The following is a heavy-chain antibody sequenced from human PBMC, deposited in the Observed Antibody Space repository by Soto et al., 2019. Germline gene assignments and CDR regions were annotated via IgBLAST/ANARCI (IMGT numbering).Heavy chain of an antibody. D-gene: IGHD5-18*01. V-gene: IGHV3-23*01. Sequence: VGSLRLSCAASGFTFSSYAMSWVRQAPGKGLEWVSTISGSDGRTYSTDSVKGRSTISRDNSRNTAYLQMNSLRVEDTAVYYCAKGVSQYTPLALFDYWGRGTLVTVSS. CDR3: AKGVSQYTPLALFDY. J-gene: IGHJ4*02. CDR1: GFTFSSYA. CDR2: ISGSDGRT.